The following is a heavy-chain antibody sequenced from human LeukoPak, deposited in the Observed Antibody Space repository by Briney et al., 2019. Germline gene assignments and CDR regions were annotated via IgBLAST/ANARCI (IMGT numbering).Heavy chain of an antibody. J-gene: IGHJ4*02. D-gene: IGHD6-13*01. Sequence: SAGTVSFTSAAYTFTIYAISMVRQAPGQGKEWKGGIIPNFGAANYAQKFQGRVTINADKSTSTAYRELSSLRSEDTAVYYCARDHLAAAGDGDYWGEGTLVTVSS. CDR2: IIPNFGAA. CDR3: ARDHLAAAGDGDY. V-gene: IGHV1-69*06. CDR1: AYTFTIYA.